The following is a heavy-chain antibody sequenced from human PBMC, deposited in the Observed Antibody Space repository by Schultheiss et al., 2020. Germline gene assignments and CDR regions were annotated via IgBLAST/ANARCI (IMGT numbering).Heavy chain of an antibody. CDR3: ARLRGGCSGGSCSRWYFDY. Sequence: GESLKISCKASGYTFTSYGISWVRQAPGQGLEWMGWISAYNGNTNYAQKLQGRVTMTTDTSTSTAYMELRSLRSDDTAVYYCARLRGGCSGGSCSRWYFDYWGQGTLVTVS. V-gene: IGHV1-18*01. J-gene: IGHJ4*02. CDR2: ISAYNGNT. CDR1: GYTFTSYG. D-gene: IGHD2-15*01.